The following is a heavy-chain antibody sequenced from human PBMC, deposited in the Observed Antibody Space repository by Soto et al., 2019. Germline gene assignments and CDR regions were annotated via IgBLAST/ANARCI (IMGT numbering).Heavy chain of an antibody. Sequence: GGSLRLSCAASGFTFSSYWMHWVRQAPGKGLVWVSRINSDGSSTSYADSVKGRFTISRDNAKNTLYLQMNSLRAEDTAVYYCARGYDFWSGYYKYYYMDVWGKGTTVTVSS. D-gene: IGHD3-3*01. CDR2: INSDGSST. V-gene: IGHV3-74*01. J-gene: IGHJ6*03. CDR3: ARGYDFWSGYYKYYYMDV. CDR1: GFTFSSYW.